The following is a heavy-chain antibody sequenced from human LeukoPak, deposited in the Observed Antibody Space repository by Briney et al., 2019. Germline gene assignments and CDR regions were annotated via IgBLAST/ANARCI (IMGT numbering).Heavy chain of an antibody. D-gene: IGHD5-18*01. J-gene: IGHJ3*02. CDR1: GYTFTSHG. V-gene: IGHV1-18*01. CDR2: MSVYNGNT. CDR3: ARVGGVYSVDAFDI. Sequence: APVKVSCKPSGYTFTSHGSSWLRQAPGRGREWMGWMSVYNGNTNYAQKLQVRVTMTTHTPPLTAYLDVRSLRSNDPAECYCARVGGVYSVDAFDIWGQGTMVTVSS.